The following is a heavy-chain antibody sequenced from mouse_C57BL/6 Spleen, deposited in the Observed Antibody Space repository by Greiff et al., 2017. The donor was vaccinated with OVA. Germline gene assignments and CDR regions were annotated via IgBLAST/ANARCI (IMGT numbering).Heavy chain of an antibody. J-gene: IGHJ4*01. V-gene: IGHV5-9-1*02. CDR3: TRVGDYDDGPMDY. CDR2: ISSGGDYI. Sequence: EVNVVESGEGLVKPGGSLKLSCAASGFTFSSYAMSWVRQTPEKRLEWVAYISSGGDYIYYADTVKGRFTISRDNARNTLYLQMSSLKSEDTAMYYCTRVGDYDDGPMDYWGQGTSVTVSS. CDR1: GFTFSSYA. D-gene: IGHD2-4*01.